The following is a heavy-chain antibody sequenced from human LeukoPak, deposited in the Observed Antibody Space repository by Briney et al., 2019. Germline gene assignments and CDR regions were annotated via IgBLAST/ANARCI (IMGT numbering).Heavy chain of an antibody. CDR1: GFTFSSYA. J-gene: IGHJ6*02. D-gene: IGHD5-18*01. CDR3: ARVTDTASDYYYYGMDV. V-gene: IGHV3-23*01. Sequence: GGSLRLSCAASGFTFSSYAMSWVRQTPGKGLAWVSGISGSGDSTYYADSVKGRFTISRDNSKNTLYLQMNSLRAEDTAVYYCARVTDTASDYYYYGMDVWGQGTTVTVSS. CDR2: ISGSGDST.